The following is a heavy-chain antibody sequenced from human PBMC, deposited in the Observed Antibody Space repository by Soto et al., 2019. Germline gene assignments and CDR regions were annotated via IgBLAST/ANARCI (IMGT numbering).Heavy chain of an antibody. J-gene: IGHJ6*02. CDR3: ARASGVVTAANYYYGMDV. Sequence: PSETLSLTCTVSGGSISSSSYYWGWIRQPPGKGLEWIGYIYYSGSTYYNPSLKSRVTISVDTSKNQFSLKLSSVTAADTAVYYCARASGVVTAANYYYGMDVWGQGTTVTVSS. CDR1: GGSISSSSYY. CDR2: IYYSGST. V-gene: IGHV4-30-4*08. D-gene: IGHD2-21*02.